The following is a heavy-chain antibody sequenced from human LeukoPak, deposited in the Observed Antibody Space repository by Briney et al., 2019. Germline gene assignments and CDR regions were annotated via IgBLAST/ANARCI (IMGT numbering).Heavy chain of an antibody. CDR2: INPSGGST. CDR3: ARGIGGSYYVGYYFEY. J-gene: IGHJ4*02. V-gene: IGHV1-46*01. Sequence: ASVKVSCKASGYTFTSYYMHWVRQAPGQGLECMGIINPSGGSTSYAQKFQGRVTMTRDTSTSTVYMELSSLRSEDTAVYYCARGIGGSYYVGYYFEYWGQGTLVTVSS. CDR1: GYTFTSYY. D-gene: IGHD1-26*01.